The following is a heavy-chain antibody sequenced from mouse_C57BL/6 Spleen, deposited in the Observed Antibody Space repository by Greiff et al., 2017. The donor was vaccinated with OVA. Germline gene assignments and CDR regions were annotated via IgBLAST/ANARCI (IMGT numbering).Heavy chain of an antibody. V-gene: IGHV1-64*01. D-gene: IGHD2-4*01. CDR2: IHPNSGST. CDR3: AIPDYDYDGDAMDY. Sequence: QVQLQQPGAELVKPGASVKLSCKATGYTFTSYWMHWVKQRPGQGLEWIGMIHPNSGSTNYNEKFKSKATLTVDKSSSTAYMQLSSLTSEDSAVYDCAIPDYDYDGDAMDYWGQGTSVTVSS. J-gene: IGHJ4*01. CDR1: GYTFTSYW.